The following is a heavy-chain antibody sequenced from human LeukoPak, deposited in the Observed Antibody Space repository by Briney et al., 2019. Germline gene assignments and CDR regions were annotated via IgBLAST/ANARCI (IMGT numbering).Heavy chain of an antibody. D-gene: IGHD1-26*01. CDR1: GFTFDDYG. J-gene: IGHJ6*03. CDR3: AREQVGASAVSYYYYMDV. CDR2: INWNGGST. V-gene: IGHV3-20*04. Sequence: GGSLRLSCAASGFTFDDYGMSWVRQAPGKGLGWVSGINWNGGSTGYADSAKGRFTISRDNAKNSLYLQMNSLRAEDTALYYCAREQVGASAVSYYYYMDVWGKGTTVTVSS.